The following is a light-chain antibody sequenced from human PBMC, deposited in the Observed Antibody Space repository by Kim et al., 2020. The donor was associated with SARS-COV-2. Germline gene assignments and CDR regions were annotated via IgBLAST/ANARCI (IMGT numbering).Light chain of an antibody. V-gene: IGLV3-21*04. J-gene: IGLJ3*02. CDR1: NIGSKS. Sequence: SYELTQPPSVSVAPGKTARITCGGDNIGSKSVHWYQQKSGQAPVLVIFSDSDRHSEIPERLSGSNSGNTATLTISRVEAGDEADYYCQVWDSGSDHRRWVFGGGTKLTVL. CDR3: QVWDSGSDHRRWV. CDR2: SDS.